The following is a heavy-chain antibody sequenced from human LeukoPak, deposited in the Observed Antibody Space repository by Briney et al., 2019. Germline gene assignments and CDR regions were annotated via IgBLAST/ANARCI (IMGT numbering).Heavy chain of an antibody. V-gene: IGHV3-53*01. J-gene: IGHJ4*02. CDR1: GFTVSSNY. D-gene: IGHD3-3*02. CDR3: ARGELAQHPIRD. Sequence: GGSLRLSCAASGFTVSSNYMSWVRQAPGKGLEWVSVIYSGGSTYYADSVKGRFTISRDNSKNTLYLQMNSLRAEDTAVYYCARGELAQHPIRDWGQGTLVTVSS. CDR2: IYSGGST.